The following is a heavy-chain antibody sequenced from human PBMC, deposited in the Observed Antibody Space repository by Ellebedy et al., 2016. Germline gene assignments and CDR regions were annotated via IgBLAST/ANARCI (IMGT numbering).Heavy chain of an antibody. D-gene: IGHD2-2*01. CDR3: AREGGPRYCSSTSCFGY. CDR1: GFTFSSHA. Sequence: GESLKISCAASGFTFSSHAMNWVRQAPGKGLEWVSGVSGSGGSTYYADSVKGRFTISRDNSKNTLYLQMNSLRAEDTAVYYCAREGGPRYCSSTSCFGYWGQGTLVTVSS. V-gene: IGHV3-23*01. CDR2: VSGSGGST. J-gene: IGHJ4*02.